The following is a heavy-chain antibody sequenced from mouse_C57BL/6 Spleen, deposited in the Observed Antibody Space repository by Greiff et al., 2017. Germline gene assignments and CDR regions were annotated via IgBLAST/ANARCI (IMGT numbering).Heavy chain of an antibody. CDR1: GFTFSSYA. Sequence: EVKLMESGEGLVKPGGSLKLSCAASGFTFSSYAMSWVRQTPEKRLEWVAYISSGGDYIYYADTVKGRFTISRDNARNTLYLQMSSLKSEDTAMYYCTRDSKPYAMDYWGQGTSVTVSS. CDR2: ISSGGDYI. J-gene: IGHJ4*01. CDR3: TRDSKPYAMDY. D-gene: IGHD2-5*01. V-gene: IGHV5-9-1*02.